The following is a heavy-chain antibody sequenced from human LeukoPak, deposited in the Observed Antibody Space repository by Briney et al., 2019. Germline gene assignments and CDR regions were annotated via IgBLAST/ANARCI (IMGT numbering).Heavy chain of an antibody. Sequence: PGRSLRLSCAASGFTFDDYAMHWVRQAPGKGLEWVSGISWNSRSIGYADSVKGRFTISRDNAKNSLYLQMYSLRAEDTALYYCAKDILGFSGVFDPWGQGTLVTVSS. CDR2: ISWNSRSI. V-gene: IGHV3-9*01. J-gene: IGHJ5*02. CDR3: AKDILGFSGVFDP. CDR1: GFTFDDYA. D-gene: IGHD2-21*01.